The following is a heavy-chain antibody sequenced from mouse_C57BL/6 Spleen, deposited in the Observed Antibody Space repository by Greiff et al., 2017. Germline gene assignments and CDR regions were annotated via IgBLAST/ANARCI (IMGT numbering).Heavy chain of an antibody. J-gene: IGHJ3*01. Sequence: VKLLESGPELVKPGASVKISCKASGYAFSSSWMNWVKQRPGKGLEWIGRIYPGDGDTNYNGKFKGKATLTADKSSSTAYMQLSSLTSEDSAVYFCARTVVDSFAYWGQGTLVTVSA. V-gene: IGHV1-82*01. D-gene: IGHD1-1*01. CDR1: GYAFSSSW. CDR2: IYPGDGDT. CDR3: ARTVVDSFAY.